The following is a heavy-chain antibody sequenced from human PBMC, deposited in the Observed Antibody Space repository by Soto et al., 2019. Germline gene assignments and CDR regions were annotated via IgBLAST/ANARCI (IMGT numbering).Heavy chain of an antibody. CDR2: ISGSGGST. CDR1: GFTFSSYA. D-gene: IGHD3-9*01. J-gene: IGHJ4*02. Sequence: GGSLRLSCVASGFTFSSYAMSWVRQAPGKGLEWVSAISGSGGSTYYADSVKGRFTISRDNSKNTLYLQMNSLRAEDTAVYYCAKAPRVRDILTGYYQYYFDYWGQGTLVTVSS. V-gene: IGHV3-23*01. CDR3: AKAPRVRDILTGYYQYYFDY.